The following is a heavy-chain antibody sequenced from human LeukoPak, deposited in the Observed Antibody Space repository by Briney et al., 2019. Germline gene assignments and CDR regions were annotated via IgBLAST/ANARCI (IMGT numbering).Heavy chain of an antibody. CDR3: ASGWSGSSKQYDDY. J-gene: IGHJ4*02. CDR2: IKQDGSEK. D-gene: IGHD1-26*01. Sequence: GGSLRLSCAVSGFTFSSYWMSWVRQAPGKGLEWVANIKQDGSEKYYVDSVKGRFTISRDNAKKSLYLQMNSLRAEDTAVYYCASGWSGSSKQYDDYWGQGTLVTVSS. V-gene: IGHV3-7*01. CDR1: GFTFSSYW.